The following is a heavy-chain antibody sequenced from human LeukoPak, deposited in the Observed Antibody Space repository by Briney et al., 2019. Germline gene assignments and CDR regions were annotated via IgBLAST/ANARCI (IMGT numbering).Heavy chain of an antibody. V-gene: IGHV3-48*04. CDR1: GFTFSSYS. CDR3: AKDPGKYGSSVDY. CDR2: ISSSSSTI. Sequence: TGGSLRLSCAASGFTFSSYSMNWVRQAPGKGLEWVSSISSSSSTIYYADSVKGRFTISRDNAKNSLYLQMNSLRAEDTAVYYCAKDPGKYGSSVDYWGQGTLVTVSS. J-gene: IGHJ4*02. D-gene: IGHD6-13*01.